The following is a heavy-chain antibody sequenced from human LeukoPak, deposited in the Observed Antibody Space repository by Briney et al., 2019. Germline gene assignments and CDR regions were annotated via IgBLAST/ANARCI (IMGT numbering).Heavy chain of an antibody. CDR1: GGTFSSYA. CDR2: IIPIFGTA. Sequence: ASVKVSCKASGGTFSSYAISWVRQAPGQGLEWMGGIIPIFGTANYAQKFQGRVTITADESTSTAYMELSNLRSEDTAVYYCARLRVDPYDILTGLSVDYYYGMDVWGQGTTVTVSS. D-gene: IGHD3-9*01. CDR3: ARLRVDPYDILTGLSVDYYYGMDV. J-gene: IGHJ6*02. V-gene: IGHV1-69*13.